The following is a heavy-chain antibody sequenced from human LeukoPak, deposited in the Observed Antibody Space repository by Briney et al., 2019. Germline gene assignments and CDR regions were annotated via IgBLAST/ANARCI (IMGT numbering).Heavy chain of an antibody. CDR1: GFTVGSYW. D-gene: IGHD3-10*01. CDR2: IKQDGSEK. V-gene: IGHV3-7*01. J-gene: IGHJ5*02. CDR3: ARDPRSAMVRGVKKNWFDP. Sequence: GGSLRLSCAASGFTVGSYWMGWVRQAPGEGLGWVANIKQDGSEKYYVDSVKGRFTISRNNAKNSLYLQMNSLRAEDTAVYYCARDPRSAMVRGVKKNWFDPWGQGTLVTVSS.